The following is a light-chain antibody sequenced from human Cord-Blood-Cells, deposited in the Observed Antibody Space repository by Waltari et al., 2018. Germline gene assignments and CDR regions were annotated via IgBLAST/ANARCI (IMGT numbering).Light chain of an antibody. CDR1: SSDVGSYNL. J-gene: IGLJ1*01. Sequence: QSALTQPASVSGSPGQSITISCTGTSSDVGSYNLVSWYQQHPGKAPKLVIYEGSKRPSGVSNRFAGSKSGNTASLTSAGLQAEDEADYYCCSYAGSSTFYVFGTGTKVTVL. V-gene: IGLV2-23*01. CDR2: EGS. CDR3: CSYAGSSTFYV.